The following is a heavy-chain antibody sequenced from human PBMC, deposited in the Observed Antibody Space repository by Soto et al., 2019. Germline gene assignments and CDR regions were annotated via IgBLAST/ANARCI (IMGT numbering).Heavy chain of an antibody. D-gene: IGHD1-26*01. CDR3: ARRYGSAIDY. V-gene: IGHV4-59*08. CDR2: IYYSGST. Sequence: QVQLQESGPGLVKPSETLSLTCTVSGGTISSWYWSWIRQPPGKGLEWIGYIYYSGSTNCNPSLKSRVTISVDTSKNQSPLKLSSVTAADTAVYYCARRYGSAIDYWGQGTLATVSS. CDR1: GGTISSWY. J-gene: IGHJ4*02.